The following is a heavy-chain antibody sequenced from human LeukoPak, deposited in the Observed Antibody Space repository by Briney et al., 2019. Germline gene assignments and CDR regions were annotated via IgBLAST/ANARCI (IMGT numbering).Heavy chain of an antibody. CDR1: GGTFSSYA. CDR2: NIPIFGTA. V-gene: IGHV1-69*01. J-gene: IGHJ4*02. D-gene: IGHD3-9*01. Sequence: PVKVSCKASGGTFSSYAISWVRQAPGQGLEWMGGNIPIFGTANYAQKFQGRVTITADESTSTAYMELSSLRSEDTAVYYCARDWGHYDILTGYYPPLLWGQGTLVTVSS. CDR3: ARDWGHYDILTGYYPPLL.